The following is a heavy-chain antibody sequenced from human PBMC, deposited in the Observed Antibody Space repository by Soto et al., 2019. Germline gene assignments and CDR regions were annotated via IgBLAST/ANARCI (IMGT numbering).Heavy chain of an antibody. CDR1: GFTFSDYY. CDR3: AREGGAITMVRGDTNDAFDI. V-gene: IGHV3-11*01. CDR2: ISSSGSTI. Sequence: GGSLRLSCAASGFTFSDYYMSWIRQAPGKGLEWVSYISSSGSTIYYADSVKGRFTISRDNAKNSLYLQMNSLRAEDTAVYYCAREGGAITMVRGDTNDAFDIWGQGTMVTVSS. J-gene: IGHJ3*02. D-gene: IGHD3-10*01.